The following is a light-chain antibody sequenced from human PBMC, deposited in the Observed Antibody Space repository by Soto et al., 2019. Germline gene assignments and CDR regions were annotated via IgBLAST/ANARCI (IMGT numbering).Light chain of an antibody. Sequence: EIVLTQSPGTLSLSPEESATLSCRASETLSSSYLAWFQQRPGQAPRLLIYGASNRATGIPDRFSGSGSRTNFSLTISRLDPEDFAVYYCHQYANSPPYTFGQGTKLEIK. V-gene: IGKV3-20*01. CDR1: ETLSSSY. CDR3: HQYANSPPYT. CDR2: GAS. J-gene: IGKJ2*01.